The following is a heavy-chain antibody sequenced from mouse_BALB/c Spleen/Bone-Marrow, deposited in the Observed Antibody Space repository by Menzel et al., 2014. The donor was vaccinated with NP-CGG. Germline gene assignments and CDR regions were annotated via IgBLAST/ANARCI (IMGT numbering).Heavy chain of an antibody. V-gene: IGHV5-6-5*01. CDR3: AREGGTTAHYYAMDY. CDR1: GFTFSSYA. J-gene: IGHJ4*01. CDR2: ISSGGST. D-gene: IGHD1-2*01. Sequence: EVQLVESGGGLVKPGGSLKLSCAASGFTFSSYAMSWVRQTPEKRLEWVASISSGGSTYYPDSVKSRFTISRDNARNILYLQMSSLRSEDTAMYYCAREGGTTAHYYAMDYWGQGTSVTVSS.